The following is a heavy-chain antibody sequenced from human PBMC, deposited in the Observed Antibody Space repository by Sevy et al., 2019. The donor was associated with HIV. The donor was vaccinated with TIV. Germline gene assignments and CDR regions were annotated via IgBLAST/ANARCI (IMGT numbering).Heavy chain of an antibody. J-gene: IGHJ5*02. CDR1: DGSFSGYY. Sequence: SETLSLTCAVHDGSFSGYYWNWIRQLPGKGLEWIGEINESGITYYNPSLKSRVTISLETSKKKFSLKLNSLTAADTAVYFCSRSPPVVVVPGAPSWFDPWGQGTLVTVSS. CDR2: INESGIT. V-gene: IGHV4-34*01. D-gene: IGHD2-2*01. CDR3: SRSPPVVVVPGAPSWFDP.